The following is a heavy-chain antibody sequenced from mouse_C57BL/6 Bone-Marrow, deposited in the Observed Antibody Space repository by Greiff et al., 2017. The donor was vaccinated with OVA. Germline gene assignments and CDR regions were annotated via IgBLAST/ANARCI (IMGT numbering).Heavy chain of an antibody. CDR3: ARDRGTGTLFAY. J-gene: IGHJ3*01. CDR2: ISDGGSYT. D-gene: IGHD4-1*01. CDR1: GFTFSSYA. V-gene: IGHV5-4*01. Sequence: EVHLVESGGGLVKPGGSLKLSCAASGFTFSSYAMSWVRQTPEKRLEWVATISDGGSYTYYPDNVKGRFTISRDNAKNNLYLQMSHLKSEDTAMYYCARDRGTGTLFAYWGQGTLVTVSA.